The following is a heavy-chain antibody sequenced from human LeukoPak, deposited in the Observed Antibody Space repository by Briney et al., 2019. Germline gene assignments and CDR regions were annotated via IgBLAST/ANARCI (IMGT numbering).Heavy chain of an antibody. V-gene: IGHV3-53*01. CDR2: IYSGGST. J-gene: IGHJ4*02. CDR3: ATSGDTSAYYPCLH. D-gene: IGHD3-22*01. Sequence: GGSLRLSCAASGFTFNSFSMNWVRQAPGKGLEWVSVIYSGGSTSYADSVKGRFTISRDNSKNILYLQMNSLRVEDTAVYYCATSGDTSAYYPCLHWGQGTLVTVSS. CDR1: GFTFNSFS.